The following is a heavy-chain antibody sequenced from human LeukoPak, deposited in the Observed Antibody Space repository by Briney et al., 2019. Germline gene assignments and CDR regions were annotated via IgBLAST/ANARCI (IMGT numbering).Heavy chain of an antibody. Sequence: GGSLRLSCTVSGFTFSTYAMGWVRQAPGKGLEWVSAISGSGGNTYYAGSVKGRFTVSRDNSVNTLHLQLDSLRVEDTAVYYCASSQSITYPLDYWGQGALVTVSS. CDR1: GFTFSTYA. J-gene: IGHJ4*02. CDR3: ASSQSITYPLDY. V-gene: IGHV3-23*01. CDR2: ISGSGGNT. D-gene: IGHD1-20*01.